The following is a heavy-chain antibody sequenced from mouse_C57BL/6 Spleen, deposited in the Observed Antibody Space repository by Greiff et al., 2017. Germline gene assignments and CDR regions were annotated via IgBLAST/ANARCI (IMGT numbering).Heavy chain of an antibody. CDR3: ARYWVWYFDV. CDR1: GYAFSSSW. Sequence: LEESGPELVKPGASVKISCKASGYAFSSSWMNWVKQRPGKGLEWIGRIYPGDGDTNYNGKFKGKATLTADKSSSTAYMQLSSLTSEDSAVYFCARYWVWYFDVWGTGTTVTVSS. J-gene: IGHJ1*03. V-gene: IGHV1-82*01. CDR2: IYPGDGDT.